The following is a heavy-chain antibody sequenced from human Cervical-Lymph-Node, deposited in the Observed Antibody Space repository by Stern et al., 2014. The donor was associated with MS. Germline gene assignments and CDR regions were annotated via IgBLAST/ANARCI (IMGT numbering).Heavy chain of an antibody. CDR1: GYTFSHYG. V-gene: IGHV3-30*18. D-gene: IGHD3-10*01. J-gene: IGHJ6*02. CDR2: ISNDGNNK. Sequence: MQLVESGGGVVQPGRSLRLSCAASGYTFSHYGMHWVRQAPGKGLEWVALISNDGNNKYYAESVKGRFTVSRDSSMNTVYLQMNSLSGEDTAVYYCAKVGAEGGMDVWGQGTTVTVSS. CDR3: AKVGAEGGMDV.